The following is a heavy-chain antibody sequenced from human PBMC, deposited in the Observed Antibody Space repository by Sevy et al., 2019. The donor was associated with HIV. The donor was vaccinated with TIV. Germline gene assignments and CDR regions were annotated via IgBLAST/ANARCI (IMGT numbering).Heavy chain of an antibody. D-gene: IGHD5-12*01. V-gene: IGHV4-61*09. J-gene: IGHJ4*02. CDR2: IYASGST. CDR3: ARGAPPVDWLQFSRAFDY. CDR1: GGSISSETYD. Sequence: SETLSLTCSVSGGSISSETYDWNWIRQPAGKGLEWIGHIYASGSTNYNPSLKSRVTISVDTSKTHFSLELNSVTAADTAVYYCARGAPPVDWLQFSRAFDYWGQGSLVTVSS.